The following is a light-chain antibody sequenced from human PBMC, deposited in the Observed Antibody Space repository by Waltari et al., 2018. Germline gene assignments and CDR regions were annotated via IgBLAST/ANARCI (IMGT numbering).Light chain of an antibody. J-gene: IGKJ1*01. Sequence: EIVLTQSPGTLSLSPGERATLSCRASQSVGGTLAWYQQTPGQAPRLLLYGASIRAPGTPDRFSGTGSGTEFSLTISRLEPEDFAVYYCQHYVRLPATFGQGTKVEIK. V-gene: IGKV3-20*01. CDR3: QHYVRLPAT. CDR1: QSVGGT. CDR2: GAS.